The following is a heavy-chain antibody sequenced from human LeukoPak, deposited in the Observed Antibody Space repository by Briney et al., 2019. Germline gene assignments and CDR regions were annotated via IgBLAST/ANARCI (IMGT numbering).Heavy chain of an antibody. CDR3: ARRRITTVWGYVDF. Sequence: KPSETLSLTCAVSGGSFGGYRWSWIRQPPGRGLEWIGEISHGGTTDYSPSLKRPVSISIDTFKRQFSLRLTSVTAADTAVYYCARRRITTVWGYVDFWDQGSLVTVSP. J-gene: IGHJ4*02. CDR1: GGSFGGYR. V-gene: IGHV4-34*01. CDR2: ISHGGTT. D-gene: IGHD3-16*01.